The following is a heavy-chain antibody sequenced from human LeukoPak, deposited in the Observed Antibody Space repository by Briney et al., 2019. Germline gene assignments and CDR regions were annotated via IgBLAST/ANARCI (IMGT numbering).Heavy chain of an antibody. J-gene: IGHJ3*02. Sequence: GESLKISCKGSGYSFTSYWIGWVRQMPGRGLEWMGIIYPGDSDTRYSPSFQGQVTISADKSGSTAFLQWSSLEASDTAMYYCARHKAHSSGYYLAFDIWGQGTMVTVSS. CDR3: ARHKAHSSGYYLAFDI. V-gene: IGHV5-51*01. D-gene: IGHD3-22*01. CDR1: GYSFTSYW. CDR2: IYPGDSDT.